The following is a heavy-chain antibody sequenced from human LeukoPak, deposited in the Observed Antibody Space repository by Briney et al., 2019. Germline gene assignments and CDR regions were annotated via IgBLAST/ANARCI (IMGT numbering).Heavy chain of an antibody. CDR2: ISGSGGTT. Sequence: GGSLRLSCAASGFTFSSYAMSWVRQAPGKGLEWVSTISGSGGTTYYTDSVKGRFTISRDNPKNTLYLQMNSLRAEDTAVYYCARYDFGSGYSRLIDYWGQGTLATVSS. CDR1: GFTFSSYA. D-gene: IGHD3-3*01. CDR3: ARYDFGSGYSRLIDY. J-gene: IGHJ4*02. V-gene: IGHV3-23*01.